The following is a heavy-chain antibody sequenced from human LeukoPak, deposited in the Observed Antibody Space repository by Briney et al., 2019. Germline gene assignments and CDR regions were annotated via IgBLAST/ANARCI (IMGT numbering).Heavy chain of an antibody. Sequence: GGSLRLSCAASGFTFSSYAMSWVRQAPGKGLEWVSAISGSGGSTYYADSVKGRFTISRDNSKNTLYLQMNSLRAEDTAVYYCAKPRRGDYYDSSGGSPLEIDYWGQGTLVTVSS. D-gene: IGHD3-22*01. J-gene: IGHJ4*02. CDR3: AKPRRGDYYDSSGGSPLEIDY. CDR2: ISGSGGST. V-gene: IGHV3-23*01. CDR1: GFTFSSYA.